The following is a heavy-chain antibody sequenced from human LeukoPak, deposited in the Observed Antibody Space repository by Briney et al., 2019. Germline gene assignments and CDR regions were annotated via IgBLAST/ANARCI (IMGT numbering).Heavy chain of an antibody. Sequence: PGGSLRLSCAASGFTFSSYAMSWVRQAPGKGLEWVSYISSSSSTIYYADSVKGRFTISRDNAKNSLYLQMNSLRAEDTAVYYCATIRTPSYYYGSGAYDFDYWGQGTLVTVSS. V-gene: IGHV3-48*01. CDR2: ISSSSSTI. CDR3: ATIRTPSYYYGSGAYDFDY. CDR1: GFTFSSYA. J-gene: IGHJ4*02. D-gene: IGHD3-10*01.